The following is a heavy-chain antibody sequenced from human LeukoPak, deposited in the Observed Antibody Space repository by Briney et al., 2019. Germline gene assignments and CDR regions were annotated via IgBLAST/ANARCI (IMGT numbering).Heavy chain of an antibody. J-gene: IGHJ2*01. CDR3: AKAWTDYWYFDL. V-gene: IGHV3-23*01. CDR1: GFTFSSYA. Sequence: GGSLRLSCAVSGFTFSSYAMTWVRQAPGKGLEWVSAIGVGGSNTFYADSVKGRFTISRDNPKNTLYLQVNSLRAEDTAVYYCAKAWTDYWYFDLWGRGTLVTVSS. D-gene: IGHD3/OR15-3a*01. CDR2: IGVGGSNT.